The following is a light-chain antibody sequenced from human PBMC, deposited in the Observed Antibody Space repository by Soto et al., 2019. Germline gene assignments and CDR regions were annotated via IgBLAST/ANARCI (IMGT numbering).Light chain of an antibody. CDR1: SSDVGGYNY. Sequence: QSALPQPPSASGSPGQSVAISCTGASSDVGGYNYVSWYQQHPGKAPKLMIYEVNKRPSGVPDRFSGSKSGNTASLTVSGLQAEDEADYYSSSYAGSSNVFGTGTKVTVL. CDR2: EVN. V-gene: IGLV2-8*01. J-gene: IGLJ1*01. CDR3: SSYAGSSNV.